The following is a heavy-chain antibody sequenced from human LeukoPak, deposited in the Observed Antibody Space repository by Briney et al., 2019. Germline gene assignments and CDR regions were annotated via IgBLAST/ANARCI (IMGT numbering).Heavy chain of an antibody. Sequence: SDTLSLTCTVSGGSISSYFWSWLRQPPGKRLEWIGYISYSGSTDYNPSLKSRVTLSVDTSKNRLSLKLSSVNAADTAVYYCARKSSRGGFNGYDFWYFDLWGRGTLVTVSS. CDR2: ISYSGST. J-gene: IGHJ2*01. CDR1: GGSISSYF. CDR3: ARKSSRGGFNGYDFWYFDL. D-gene: IGHD5-12*01. V-gene: IGHV4-59*08.